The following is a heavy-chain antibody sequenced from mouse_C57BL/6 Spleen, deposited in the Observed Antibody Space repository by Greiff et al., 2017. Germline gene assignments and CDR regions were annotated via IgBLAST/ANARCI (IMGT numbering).Heavy chain of an antibody. CDR3: TRDGYYGSSRDY. D-gene: IGHD1-1*01. V-gene: IGHV5-9-1*02. J-gene: IGHJ2*01. Sequence: DVTLVESGEGLVKPGGSLKLSCAASGFTFSSYAMSWVRQTPEKRLEWVAYISSGGDYIYYADTVKGRFTISRDNARNTLYLQMSSLKSEDTAMYYCTRDGYYGSSRDYWGQGTTLTVSS. CDR1: GFTFSSYA. CDR2: ISSGGDYI.